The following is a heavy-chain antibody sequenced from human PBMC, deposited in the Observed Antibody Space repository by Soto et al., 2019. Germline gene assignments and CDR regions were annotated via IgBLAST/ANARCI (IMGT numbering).Heavy chain of an antibody. CDR3: ARYCSSTSCYHDAFDI. Sequence: GGSLRLSCAASGFTFSSYSMNWVRQAPWKGLEWVSYISSSSSTIYYAYSVKGRFTISRDNAKNSLYLQMNSLRDEDTAVYYCARYCSSTSCYHDAFDIWGQGTMVTVSS. J-gene: IGHJ3*02. CDR1: GFTFSSYS. D-gene: IGHD2-2*01. CDR2: ISSSSSTI. V-gene: IGHV3-48*02.